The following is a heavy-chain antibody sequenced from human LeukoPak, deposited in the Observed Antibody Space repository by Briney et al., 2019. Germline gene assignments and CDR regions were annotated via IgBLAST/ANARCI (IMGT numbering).Heavy chain of an antibody. V-gene: IGHV3-7*01. CDR3: ARIKEYGFDI. Sequence: GGSLSLSCAGSGFTFVGYWMSWVRQPPGKGPEWVANIKDDGSEKYYLDSVKGRFTISRDNAKNSLYLQMNSLRAEDTAVYSCARIKEYGFDIWGQGTMVTVSS. CDR1: GFTFVGYW. D-gene: IGHD3-10*01. CDR2: IKDDGSEK. J-gene: IGHJ3*02.